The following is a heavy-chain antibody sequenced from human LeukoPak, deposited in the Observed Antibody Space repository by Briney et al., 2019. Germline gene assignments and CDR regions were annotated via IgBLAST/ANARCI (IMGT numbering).Heavy chain of an antibody. Sequence: GGSLRLSCAASGFTVSSNYMTWVRQAPGKGLEWVSIIYGGGSTYFADSVKGRFTISRDNSKNTLFLQMNSLRAEDTAVYYCARGGWAGYIDYWGQGTLVTVSS. CDR1: GFTVSSNY. CDR2: IYGGGST. J-gene: IGHJ4*02. D-gene: IGHD6-19*01. CDR3: ARGGWAGYIDY. V-gene: IGHV3-66*01.